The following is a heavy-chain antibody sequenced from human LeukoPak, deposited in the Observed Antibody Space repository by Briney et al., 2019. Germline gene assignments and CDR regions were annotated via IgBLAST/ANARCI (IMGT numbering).Heavy chain of an antibody. V-gene: IGHV3-30*18. J-gene: IGHJ4*02. CDR3: AKVGEVTALRNYIDY. D-gene: IGHD1-26*01. CDR2: ISYDGSNK. CDR1: GFTFSSYG. Sequence: PGRSLRLSCAASGFTFSSYGMHWVRQAPGKGLEWMAVISYDGSNKYYADSVKGRFTISRDNSKNTLYLQMNSLRAEDTAVYYCAKVGEVTALRNYIDYWGQGTLVTVSS.